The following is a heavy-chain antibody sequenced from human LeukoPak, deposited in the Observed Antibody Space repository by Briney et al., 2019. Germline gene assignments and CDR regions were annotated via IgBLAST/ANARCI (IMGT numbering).Heavy chain of an antibody. J-gene: IGHJ6*02. D-gene: IGHD1-26*01. CDR1: GFTFSSFS. V-gene: IGHV3-30*18. CDR2: ISYDGSNK. Sequence: GGSLRLSCAATGFTFSSFSMHWVRQAPGKGLEWVAVISYDGSNKYYADSVKGRFTISRDNSKNTLYLQMNSLRTEDTAVYYCAKGRVGANGYYYYGVDVWGQGTTVTVSS. CDR3: AKGRVGANGYYYYGVDV.